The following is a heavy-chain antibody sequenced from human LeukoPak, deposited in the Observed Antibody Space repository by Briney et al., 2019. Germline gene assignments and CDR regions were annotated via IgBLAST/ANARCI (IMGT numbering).Heavy chain of an antibody. D-gene: IGHD6-6*01. CDR3: ATFGVYSSSSHIDY. J-gene: IGHJ4*02. CDR1: GFALSSYR. CDR2: IKLDGSEV. V-gene: IGHV3-7*01. Sequence: GGSLRLSCAASGFALSSYRMTWVRQAPGEGLQWVANIKLDGSEVYYVDSVKGRFTISRDNAKNSLYLQMNSLRAEDTAVYYCATFGVYSSSSHIDYWGQGTPVSVSS.